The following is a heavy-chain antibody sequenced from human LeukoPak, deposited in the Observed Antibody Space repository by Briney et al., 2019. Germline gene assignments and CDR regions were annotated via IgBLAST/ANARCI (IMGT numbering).Heavy chain of an antibody. CDR1: GFSFRDYW. Sequence: GGSLRLSCAASGFSFRDYWMSWVRQAPGKGLEWVADMSPDGSDKTYVDSVKGRLTISRDNAKQSLYLQMDSLTAEDTAVYYXXXSWCRQQRDYWGQGTLVTVSS. CDR2: MSPDGSDK. CDR3: XXSWCRQQRDY. D-gene: IGHD2-8*01. V-gene: IGHV3-7*01. J-gene: IGHJ4*02.